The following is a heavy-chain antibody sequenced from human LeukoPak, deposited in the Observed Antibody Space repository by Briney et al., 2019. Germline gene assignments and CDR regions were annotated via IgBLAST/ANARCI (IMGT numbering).Heavy chain of an antibody. D-gene: IGHD3-22*01. CDR1: GYTFTSYY. CDR2: INPSGGST. V-gene: IGHV1-46*01. J-gene: IGHJ6*03. Sequence: ASVKVSCKASGYTFTSYYMHWVRQAPGQGLEWMGIINPSGGSTSYAQKFQGRVTMTRDTSTSTVYMELSSLRSEDTAVYYCARAHYDSSGYYLGYYYYYMDVWGKGTTVTISS. CDR3: ARAHYDSSGYYLGYYYYYMDV.